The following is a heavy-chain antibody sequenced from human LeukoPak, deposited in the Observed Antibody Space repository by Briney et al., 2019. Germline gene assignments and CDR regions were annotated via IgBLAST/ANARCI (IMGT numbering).Heavy chain of an antibody. J-gene: IGHJ4*02. V-gene: IGHV4-38-2*02. Sequence: SETLSLTCTVSGYSISSGYYWGWIRQPPGKGPEWIGSIYHSGRTYYNPSLKSRVTISVDTSKNQLSLKLSSETAADTAVYYCARVPSDDDFWSGDLPYFDYWGQGTLVTVSS. CDR2: IYHSGRT. CDR1: GYSISSGYY. CDR3: ARVPSDDDFWSGDLPYFDY. D-gene: IGHD3-3*01.